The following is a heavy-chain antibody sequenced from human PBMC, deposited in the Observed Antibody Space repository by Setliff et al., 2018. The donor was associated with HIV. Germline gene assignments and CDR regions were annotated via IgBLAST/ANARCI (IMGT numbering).Heavy chain of an antibody. V-gene: IGHV4-39*01. CDR3: ARHKGFGEFYFDY. CDR1: GGSISSSSYY. Sequence: SETLSLTCTVSGGSISSSSYYWGWIRQPPGKGLEWIGSIYYSGSSYYNPSLKSRVTISVDTSKNQFSLKLSSVTAADTAVYYCARHKGFGEFYFDYWGQGTLVTVSS. D-gene: IGHD3-10*01. CDR2: IYYSGSS. J-gene: IGHJ4*02.